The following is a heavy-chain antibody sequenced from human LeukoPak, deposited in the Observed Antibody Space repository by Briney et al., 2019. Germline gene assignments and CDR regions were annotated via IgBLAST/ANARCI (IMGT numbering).Heavy chain of an antibody. J-gene: IGHJ4*02. CDR2: INHSGST. CDR3: ASIDTAMGYIDY. CDR1: GGSFSGYY. D-gene: IGHD5-18*01. Sequence: SETLSLTCAVYGGSFSGYYWGWIRQPPGKGLEWIGEINHSGSTNYNPSLKSRVTISVDTSKNQFSLKLSSVTAADTAVYYCASIDTAMGYIDYWGQGTLVTVSS. V-gene: IGHV4-34*01.